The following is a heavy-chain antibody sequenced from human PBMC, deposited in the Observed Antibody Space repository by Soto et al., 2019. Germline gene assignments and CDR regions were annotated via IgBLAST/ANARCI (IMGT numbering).Heavy chain of an antibody. Sequence: ASVKVSCKASGYTFTSYAMHWVRQAPGQRLEWMGWINAGNGNTKYSQKFQGRVTITRDTSASTAYMELSSLRSEDTAVYYCARARVVLTGPDYWGQGTLVTVSS. CDR2: INAGNGNT. J-gene: IGHJ4*02. V-gene: IGHV1-3*01. D-gene: IGHD3-9*01. CDR1: GYTFTSYA. CDR3: ARARVVLTGPDY.